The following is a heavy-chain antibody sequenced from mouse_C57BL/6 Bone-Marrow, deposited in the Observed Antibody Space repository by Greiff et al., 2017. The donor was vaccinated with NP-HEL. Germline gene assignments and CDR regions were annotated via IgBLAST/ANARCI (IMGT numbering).Heavy chain of an antibody. D-gene: IGHD1-1*01. V-gene: IGHV1-72*01. CDR3: AREGDYYGSSSWFAY. Sequence: QVQLQQPGAELVKPGASVKLSCKASGYTFTSYWMHWVKQRPGRGLEWIGRIAPNSGGTKYNEKFKGKATLTVDKPSSTAYMQLSSLTSEDSAVYYCAREGDYYGSSSWFAYWGQGTLVTVSA. J-gene: IGHJ3*01. CDR2: IAPNSGGT. CDR1: GYTFTSYW.